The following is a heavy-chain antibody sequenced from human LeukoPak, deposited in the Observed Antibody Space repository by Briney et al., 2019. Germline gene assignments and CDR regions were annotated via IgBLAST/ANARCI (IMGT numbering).Heavy chain of an antibody. V-gene: IGHV3-23*01. CDR1: GFTFSSHW. D-gene: IGHD5-18*01. CDR3: AKDLGWIQFGY. CDR2: VSPNGETA. J-gene: IGHJ4*02. Sequence: GGSLRLSCAASGFTFSSHWMHWVRQAPGKGLEWVSGVSPNGETAYYADSVKGRFTISRDNSKNTVYLQVRSLRAEDTAVYYCAKDLGWIQFGYWGQGALVTVSS.